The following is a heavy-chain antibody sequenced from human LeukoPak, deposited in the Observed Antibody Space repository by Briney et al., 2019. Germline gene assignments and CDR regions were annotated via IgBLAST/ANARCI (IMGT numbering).Heavy chain of an antibody. D-gene: IGHD5-18*01. J-gene: IGHJ4*02. CDR3: ARGYRASPKLFDY. CDR2: IYYSGST. Sequence: PSETLSLTCTVSGGSVSSGSYYWNWIRQPPGKGLEWIGYIYYSGSTNYNPSLKSRVTISVDTSKNQFSLKLSSVTAADTAVYYCARGYRASPKLFDYWGQGTLVTVSS. V-gene: IGHV4-61*01. CDR1: GGSVSSGSYY.